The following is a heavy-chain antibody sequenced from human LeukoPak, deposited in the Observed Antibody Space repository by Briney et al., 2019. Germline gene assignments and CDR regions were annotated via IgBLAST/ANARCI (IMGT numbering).Heavy chain of an antibody. Sequence: SVKVSCKASGYTFTSYDINWVRQATGQGLEWMGGMNPNSGNTGYAQKFQGRVTITRNTSISTAYMELSSLRSEDTALYYCATYCSSTSCPYNWFDPWGQGTLVTVSS. V-gene: IGHV1-8*03. CDR2: MNPNSGNT. J-gene: IGHJ5*02. CDR1: GYTFTSYD. CDR3: ATYCSSTSCPYNWFDP. D-gene: IGHD2-2*01.